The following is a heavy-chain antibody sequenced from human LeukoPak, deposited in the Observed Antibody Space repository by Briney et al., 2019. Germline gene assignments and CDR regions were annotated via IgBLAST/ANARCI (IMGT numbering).Heavy chain of an antibody. D-gene: IGHD2-8*02. Sequence: GESLKISCKGSGYSFTTYWAGWVRQMPGRGLEWMGTIYPGDSDTRYSPSFQGQVTISADKSITTAYLQWSSLKASDTAMYYCARRGWSTELFEYWGQGTLVTVSS. CDR3: ARRGWSTELFEY. CDR1: GYSFTTYW. V-gene: IGHV5-51*01. J-gene: IGHJ4*02. CDR2: IYPGDSDT.